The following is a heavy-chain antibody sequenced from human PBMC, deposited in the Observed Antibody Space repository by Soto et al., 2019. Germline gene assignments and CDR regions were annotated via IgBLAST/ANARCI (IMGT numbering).Heavy chain of an antibody. CDR1: GFTFSNAW. D-gene: IGHD3-3*01. CDR3: TTGKITAVRFGAREYYYYGMDF. Sequence: PGESLRLSCAASGFTFSNAWMSWVRQAPGKGLEWVGRIKSKTDGGTTNYAAPVKGRFTISRDDPKNTLYLQMNSLKTEDTAVYYCTTGKITAVRFGAREYYYYGMDFWGQGTTVTVSS. J-gene: IGHJ6*02. V-gene: IGHV3-15*01. CDR2: IKSKTDGGTT.